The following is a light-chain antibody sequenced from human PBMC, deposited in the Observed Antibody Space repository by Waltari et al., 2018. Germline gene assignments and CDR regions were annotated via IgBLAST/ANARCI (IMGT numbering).Light chain of an antibody. Sequence: DIQMTQSPSALSTSVEDIVTITCRASHSISTYLNWYHQRPGQAPNLLIYDASGLQSGFPSRFSGSGSGTDFTLSTSSLQPEDSATYYCQQSYSTPLITFGHGTRL. CDR3: QQSYSTPLIT. V-gene: IGKV1-39*01. CDR1: HSISTY. CDR2: DAS. J-gene: IGKJ5*01.